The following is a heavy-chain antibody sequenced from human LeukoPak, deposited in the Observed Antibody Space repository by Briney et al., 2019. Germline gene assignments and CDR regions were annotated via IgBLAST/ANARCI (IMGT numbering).Heavy chain of an antibody. CDR1: GGSISSGGYY. Sequence: PSETLSLTCTVSGGSISSGGYYWSWIRQPPGKGLEWIGYIYYSGSTNYNPSLKSRVTISVDTSKNQFSLKLSSVTAADTAVYYCARGGSYYANWFDPWGQGTLVTVSS. CDR3: ARGGSYYANWFDP. J-gene: IGHJ5*02. V-gene: IGHV4-61*08. CDR2: IYYSGST. D-gene: IGHD1-26*01.